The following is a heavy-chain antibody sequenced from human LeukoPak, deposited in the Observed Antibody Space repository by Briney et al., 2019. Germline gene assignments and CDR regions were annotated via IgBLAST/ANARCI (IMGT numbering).Heavy chain of an antibody. CDR2: IIPILGIA. CDR3: ASGPQHSCGRDCYSDYFDY. V-gene: IGHV1-69*04. J-gene: IGHJ4*02. D-gene: IGHD2-21*02. CDR1: GGTFIIYA. Sequence: SVTVSFKASGGTFIIYAISWVRQAPGQGLEWMGRIIPILGIANYAQKFQGRVTITADNSTSTAYMELSSLRSEDTAVYYCASGPQHSCGRDCYSDYFDYWGQGTLVTVSS.